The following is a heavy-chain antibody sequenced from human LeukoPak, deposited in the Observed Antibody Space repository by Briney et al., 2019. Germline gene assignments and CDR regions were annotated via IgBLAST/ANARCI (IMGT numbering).Heavy chain of an antibody. V-gene: IGHV4-59*08. CDR2: IYYSGST. J-gene: IGHJ5*02. CDR1: GGSISNYY. CDR3: ARPLGAAAGYKNWFDP. D-gene: IGHD6-13*01. Sequence: SETLSLTCTVSGGSISNYYWSWIRQPPGKGLEWIGYIYYSGSTYYNPSLKSRVTISVDTSKNQFSLKLSSVTAADTAVYYCARPLGAAAGYKNWFDPWGQGTLVTVSS.